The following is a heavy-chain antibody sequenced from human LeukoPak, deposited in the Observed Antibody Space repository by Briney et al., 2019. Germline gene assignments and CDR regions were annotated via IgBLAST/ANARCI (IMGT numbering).Heavy chain of an antibody. CDR2: ISSSSGTI. Sequence: GGSLRLSCAASGFTFSSYSMNWVRQAPGKGLEWVSYISSSSGTIYYADSVKGRFTISRDNAKNSLYLQMNSLRAEDTAVYYCARGSNYGFRNWFDPWGQGTLVTVSS. V-gene: IGHV3-48*01. CDR3: ARGSNYGFRNWFDP. CDR1: GFTFSSYS. D-gene: IGHD4-11*01. J-gene: IGHJ5*02.